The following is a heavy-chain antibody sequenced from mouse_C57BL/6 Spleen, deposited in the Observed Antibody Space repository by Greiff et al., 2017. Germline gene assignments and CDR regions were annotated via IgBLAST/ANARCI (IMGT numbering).Heavy chain of an antibody. CDR3: AIHYGNYAMDY. J-gene: IGHJ4*01. V-gene: IGHV5-9*01. CDR2: ISGGGGNT. CDR1: GFTFSSYT. Sequence: EVQRVESGGGLVKPGGSLKLSCAASGFTFSSYTMSWVRQTPEKRLEWVATISGGGGNTYYPDSVKGRFTISRDNAKNTLYLQMSSLRSEDTALYYCAIHYGNYAMDYWGQGTSVTVSS. D-gene: IGHD2-1*01.